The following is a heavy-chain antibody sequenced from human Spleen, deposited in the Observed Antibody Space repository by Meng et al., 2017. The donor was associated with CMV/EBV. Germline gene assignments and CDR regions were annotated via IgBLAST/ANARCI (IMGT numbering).Heavy chain of an antibody. J-gene: IGHJ4*02. D-gene: IGHD4-17*01. CDR3: ARVVDYGDYVPFDY. CDR2: INHSEST. CDR1: GGSFSGYY. Sequence: QGQLQEQGVGQLKPAGALSLTCAVHGGSFSGYYWSWIRQPPGKELEWIGEINHSESTNYNPSLKIRVTISVDTSKNQFSLKLSSVTAADTAVYYCARVVDYGDYVPFDYWGQGTLVTVSS. V-gene: IGHV4-34*01.